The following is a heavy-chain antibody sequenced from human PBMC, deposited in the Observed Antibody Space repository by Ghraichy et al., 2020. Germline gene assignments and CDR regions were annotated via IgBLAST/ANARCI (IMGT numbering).Heavy chain of an antibody. CDR1: GFTFSSYG. Sequence: GGSLRLSCAASGFTFSSYGMHWVRQAPGKGLEWVAVISYDGSNKYYADSVKGRFTISRDNSKNTLYLQMNSLRAEDTAVYYCAKNWLDPWGQGTLVTVSS. CDR2: ISYDGSNK. CDR3: AKNWLDP. J-gene: IGHJ5*02. V-gene: IGHV3-30*18.